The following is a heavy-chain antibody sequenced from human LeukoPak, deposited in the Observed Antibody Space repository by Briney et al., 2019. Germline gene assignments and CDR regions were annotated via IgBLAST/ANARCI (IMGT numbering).Heavy chain of an antibody. D-gene: IGHD3-10*01. CDR2: IYPDDSDA. CDR1: GYNFGTRW. V-gene: IGHV5-51*01. Sequence: GESLKISCKGSGYNFGTRWVAWVRQMPGKGQEWMGIIYPDDSDARYSPSFQGQVTISADKSINTAYLQWSSLKASDTAIYFCARGAYGSGSYYNYYGMDVWGQGTTVTVSS. CDR3: ARGAYGSGSYYNYYGMDV. J-gene: IGHJ6*02.